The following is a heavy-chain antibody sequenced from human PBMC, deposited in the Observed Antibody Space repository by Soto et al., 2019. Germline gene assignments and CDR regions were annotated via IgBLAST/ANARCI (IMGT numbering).Heavy chain of an antibody. CDR1: GFSLTTSGVA. J-gene: IGHJ6*02. Sequence: QITLKESGPTLVKPTQTLTLTCTFSGFSLTTSGVAVGWIRQSPGKALEWLALIYWNDDKRYSPSLNNRLNIAKDTSKNQVVLTMTNMDPVNTATYYWAQGVFTIYYASDVGSQGTTVTVSS. V-gene: IGHV2-5*01. CDR2: IYWNDDK. D-gene: IGHD3-3*01. CDR3: AQGVFTIYYASDV.